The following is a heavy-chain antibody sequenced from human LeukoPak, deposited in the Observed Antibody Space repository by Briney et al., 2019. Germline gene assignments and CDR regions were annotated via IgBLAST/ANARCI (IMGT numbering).Heavy chain of an antibody. Sequence: PGGSLSLSCAASGLSQRRYGDHGLRQAPGKGLEWVSYISSTGSTIYYADSVKGRFTISRDNARSSLFLSMSSLRAEDTAVYYCARSILVGATGASVFWGEATMITVS. CDR1: GLSQRRYG. D-gene: IGHD1-26*01. J-gene: IGHJ3*01. CDR2: ISSTGSTI. CDR3: ARSILVGATGASVF. V-gene: IGHV3-48*03.